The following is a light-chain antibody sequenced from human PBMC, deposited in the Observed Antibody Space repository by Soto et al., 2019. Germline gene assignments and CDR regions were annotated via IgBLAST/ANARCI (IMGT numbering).Light chain of an antibody. CDR2: DVS. CDR3: CSYAGSYTVI. J-gene: IGLJ2*01. Sequence: QSALTQPRSVSGSPGQSVTISCTGTSSDVGGYNYVSWYQQHPGKAPKPMIYDVSKRPSGVPDRFSGSKSGNTASLTISRLQAEDEADYFCCSYAGSYTVIFGVGTKVTVL. V-gene: IGLV2-11*01. CDR1: SSDVGGYNY.